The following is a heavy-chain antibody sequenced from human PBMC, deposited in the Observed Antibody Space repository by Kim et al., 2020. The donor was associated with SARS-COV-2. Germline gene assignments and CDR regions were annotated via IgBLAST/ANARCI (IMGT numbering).Heavy chain of an antibody. V-gene: IGHV4-59*09. CDR3: ARGTWFGGNYYYYGMDV. J-gene: IGHJ6*02. D-gene: IGHD3-10*01. Sequence: LKSRVTISVDTSKNQFSLKLSSVTAADTAVYYCARGTWFGGNYYYYGMDVWGQGTTVTVSS.